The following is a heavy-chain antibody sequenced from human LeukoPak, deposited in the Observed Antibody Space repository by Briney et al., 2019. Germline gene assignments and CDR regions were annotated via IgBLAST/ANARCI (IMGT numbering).Heavy chain of an antibody. V-gene: IGHV1-8*01. J-gene: IGHJ4*02. D-gene: IGHD3-16*02. CDR1: GYTFTSYD. CDR2: MNPNSGNT. Sequence: ASVKVSCKASGYTFTSYDINWVRQATGQGLEWMGWMNPNSGNTGYAQKFQGRVTMTRNTSISTAYMELSSLRSEDTAVYCCARGPGAIYDYVWGSYRSTYLPDYWGQGTLVTVSS. CDR3: ARGPGAIYDYVWGSYRSTYLPDY.